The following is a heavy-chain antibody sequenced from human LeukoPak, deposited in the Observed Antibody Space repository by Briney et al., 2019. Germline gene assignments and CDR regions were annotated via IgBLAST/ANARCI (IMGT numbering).Heavy chain of an antibody. J-gene: IGHJ4*02. CDR3: TRGRWELDY. CDR1: GFTFSIYW. V-gene: IGHV3-74*01. Sequence: GGSLRLSCAASGFTFSIYWMHWVRHAPGKGLVWVSRINSDGRSTNYAASVKGRFTVSRDNAKNTLYLQMNSLTAEDTAVYYCTRGRWELDYWGQGTLVTVSS. D-gene: IGHD1-26*01. CDR2: INSDGRST.